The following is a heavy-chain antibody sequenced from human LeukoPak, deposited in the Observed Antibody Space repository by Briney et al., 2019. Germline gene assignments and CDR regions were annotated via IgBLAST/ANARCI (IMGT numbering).Heavy chain of an antibody. CDR3: ARDPHVDIVATTFDY. Sequence: GGSLRLSCAASGFTFRIFGLNWVRQAPGKGLEWVSSISSSSSYIYYADSVEGRFTISRDNAKNSLYLQMNSLRAEDTAVYYCARDPHVDIVATTFDYWGQGTLVTVSS. CDR1: GFTFRIFG. D-gene: IGHD5-12*01. V-gene: IGHV3-21*01. CDR2: ISSSSSYI. J-gene: IGHJ4*02.